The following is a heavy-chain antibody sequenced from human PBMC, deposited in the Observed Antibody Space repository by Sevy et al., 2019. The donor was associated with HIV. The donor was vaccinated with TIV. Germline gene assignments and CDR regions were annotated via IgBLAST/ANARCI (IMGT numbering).Heavy chain of an antibody. CDR3: ARDYCDIPNCYHAFDF. Sequence: SQTLSLTCGISGDSVSSNYAAWNRIRQSPSRGLEWLGRTYYRSKWYNEYATSVKGRITINPDTSKNQFSLQLNSVTPEDTAMYYCARDYCDIPNCYHAFDFWGQGTMVTVSS. V-gene: IGHV6-1*01. J-gene: IGHJ3*01. CDR2: TYYRSKWYN. D-gene: IGHD3-22*01. CDR1: GDSVSSNYAA.